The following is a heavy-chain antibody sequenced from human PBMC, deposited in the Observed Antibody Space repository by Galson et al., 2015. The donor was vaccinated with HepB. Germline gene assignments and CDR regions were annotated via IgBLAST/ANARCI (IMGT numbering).Heavy chain of an antibody. CDR3: ARAVTSAYIVVVPAAAQPTTSAFDI. CDR2: INHSGST. V-gene: IGHV4-34*01. D-gene: IGHD2-2*01. CDR1: GGSFSGYY. Sequence: ETLSLTCAVYGGSFSGYYWSWIRQPPGKGLEWIGEINHSGSTNYNPSLKSRVTISVDTSKNQFSLKLSSVTAADTAVYYCARAVTSAYIVVVPAAAQPTTSAFDIWGQGTMATVSS. J-gene: IGHJ3*02.